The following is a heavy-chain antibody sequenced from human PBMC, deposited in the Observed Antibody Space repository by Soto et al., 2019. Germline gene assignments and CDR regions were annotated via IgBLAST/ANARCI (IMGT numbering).Heavy chain of an antibody. V-gene: IGHV4-4*02. CDR1: GASITSSHW. J-gene: IGHJ2*01. Sequence: QVQLLESGPGLVKPSVTLSLTCTVSAVSGASITSSHWWSWVRQPPGKGLEWIGEIHHSGSTNYNPSLKSRLTVSVDTSKNQFSLSLSSVTAADTAIYYCAALTATYWNFSIWGRGTLVTVSS. D-gene: IGHD2-21*02. CDR3: AALTATYWNFSI. CDR2: IHHSGST.